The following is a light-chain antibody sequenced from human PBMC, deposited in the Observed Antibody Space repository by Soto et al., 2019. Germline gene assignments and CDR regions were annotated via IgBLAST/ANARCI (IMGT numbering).Light chain of an antibody. CDR3: MQVLQSPIT. J-gene: IGKJ5*01. CDR2: LAS. Sequence: DGVLTPSPPFLPVTPGGPASISCRSSESLLHSHRYHYLDWYLQKPGQSPQLLIYLASNRASGVPDRFSGSGSGTDFTLKISRVEAEDVGVYYCMQVLQSPITFGQGTRLEIK. CDR1: ESLLHSHRYHY. V-gene: IGKV2-28*01.